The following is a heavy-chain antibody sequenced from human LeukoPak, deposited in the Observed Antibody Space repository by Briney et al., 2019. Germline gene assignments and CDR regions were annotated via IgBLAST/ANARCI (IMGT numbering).Heavy chain of an antibody. V-gene: IGHV3-15*01. J-gene: IGHJ4*02. Sequence: AGGSLRLSCAGSGFTFSSAWMTWVRQIPGKGLEWVGHIKSRTDGGTTDYAAPVKGRFTVSRDDSKNTVFLHMNSLKTEDSAVYFCATEFYSNGYSFWGQGTLVTVSS. CDR1: GFTFSSAW. D-gene: IGHD6-19*01. CDR3: ATEFYSNGYSF. CDR2: IKSRTDGGTT.